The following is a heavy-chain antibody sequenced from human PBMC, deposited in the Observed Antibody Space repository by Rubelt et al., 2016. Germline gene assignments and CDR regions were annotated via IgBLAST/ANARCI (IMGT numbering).Heavy chain of an antibody. V-gene: IGHV3-33*05. CDR2: ISYDGSNK. J-gene: IGHJ5*02. Sequence: SSYGMHWVRQAPGKGLEWVAVISYDGSNKYYADSVKGRFTISRDNSKNTLYLQMNSLRAADTAVYYCARHGSGSRGWFDPWGQGTLVTVSS. CDR3: ARHGSGSRGWFDP. CDR1: SSYG. D-gene: IGHD1-26*01.